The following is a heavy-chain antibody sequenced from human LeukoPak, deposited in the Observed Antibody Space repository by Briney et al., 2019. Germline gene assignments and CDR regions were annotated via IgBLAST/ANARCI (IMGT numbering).Heavy chain of an antibody. CDR3: ARFASRRLEPFDY. Sequence: GGSLRLSCAASGFTFSNNWMTWVRQAPGKGLEWVATVKKDASEKYYVDSVKGRFTVSRDNSKNTLYLQVNNLRAEDTAVYYCARFASRRLEPFDYWGQGTLVTVSS. V-gene: IGHV3-7*01. D-gene: IGHD1-1*01. CDR1: GFTFSNNW. CDR2: VKKDASEK. J-gene: IGHJ4*02.